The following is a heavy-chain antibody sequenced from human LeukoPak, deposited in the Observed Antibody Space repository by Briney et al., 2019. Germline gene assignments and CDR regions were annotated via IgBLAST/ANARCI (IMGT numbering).Heavy chain of an antibody. CDR1: GGSISSGGYS. D-gene: IGHD3-10*01. Sequence: SETLSLTCAVSGGSISSGGYSWSWIRQPPGKGLEWIGYIYHSGSTYYNPSLKSRVTISVDRSKNQFSLKLSSVTAADTAVYYCARGLLWFGELFKSDAFDIWGQGTMVTVSS. CDR3: ARGLLWFGELFKSDAFDI. V-gene: IGHV4-30-2*01. CDR2: IYHSGST. J-gene: IGHJ3*02.